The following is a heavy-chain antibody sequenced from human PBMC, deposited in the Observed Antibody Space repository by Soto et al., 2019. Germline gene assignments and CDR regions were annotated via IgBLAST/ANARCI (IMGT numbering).Heavy chain of an antibody. CDR3: ARNPELAIGGMDV. CDR1: GYSCTSYW. CDR2: IYPGDSDT. J-gene: IGHJ6*02. Sequence: PGVSLKISCKGSGYSCTSYWIGWVRQMPGKGLEWMGIIYPGDSDTRYSPSFQGQVTISADKSISTAYLQWSSLKASDTAMYYCARNPELAIGGMDVWGQGTTVTVSS. D-gene: IGHD1-7*01. V-gene: IGHV5-51*01.